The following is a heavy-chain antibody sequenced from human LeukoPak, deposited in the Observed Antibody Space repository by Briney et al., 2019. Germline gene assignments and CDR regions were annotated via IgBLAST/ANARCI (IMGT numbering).Heavy chain of an antibody. J-gene: IGHJ4*02. CDR2: ISPSGDIT. CDR1: GFTFSNHG. V-gene: IGHV3-23*01. CDR3: ARDNDCSRGSCYSSYFDY. D-gene: IGHD2-15*01. Sequence: GGSLRLSCAASGFTFSNHGMNWVRQAPGKGLEWVSGISPSGDITYYADSVKGRFTIARDNAKSSLYLQMNSLRPEDTAVYYCARDNDCSRGSCYSSYFDYWGQGTLVTVSS.